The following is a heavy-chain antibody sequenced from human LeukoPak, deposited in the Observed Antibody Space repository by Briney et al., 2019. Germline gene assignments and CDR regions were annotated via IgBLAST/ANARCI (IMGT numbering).Heavy chain of an antibody. V-gene: IGHV1-2*04. J-gene: IGHJ5*02. D-gene: IGHD3-10*01. Sequence: ASVKLSCKASGYTFTGYYMHWVRQAPGQGLEWMGWIDPNSGGTNYAQKFQGWVTMTRDTSISTAYMELSRLRSDDTAVYYCARESLSGDGFDPWDQGTLVTVSS. CDR2: IDPNSGGT. CDR3: ARESLSGDGFDP. CDR1: GYTFTGYY.